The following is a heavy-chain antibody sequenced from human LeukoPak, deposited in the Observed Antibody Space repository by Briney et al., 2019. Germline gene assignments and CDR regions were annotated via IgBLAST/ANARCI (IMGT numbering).Heavy chain of an antibody. J-gene: IGHJ4*02. D-gene: IGHD3-16*01. V-gene: IGHV3-53*01. CDR2: IYSGGST. Sequence: PGGSLRLSCAVSGFTVSSSYMSWVRHAPGKGLEWVSVIYSGGSTYYADSVKGRFTISRDNSKNMLYLQMNSLRAEDTAVYYCARDLRGLRDYWGQGTLVTVSS. CDR1: GFTVSSSY. CDR3: ARDLRGLRDY.